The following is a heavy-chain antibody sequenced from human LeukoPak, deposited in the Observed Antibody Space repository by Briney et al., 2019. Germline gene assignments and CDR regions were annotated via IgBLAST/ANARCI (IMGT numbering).Heavy chain of an antibody. CDR2: ISGSGGST. V-gene: IGHV3-23*01. D-gene: IGHD2-21*01. Sequence: GGSLRLSCAASGFTFSSYAMSWVRQAPGKGLEWVSAISGSGGSTYYADSVKGRFTISRDNSKNTLYLQMNSLRAEDTALYYCAKPGEASNYYFDYWGQGALVTVSS. J-gene: IGHJ4*02. CDR3: AKPGEASNYYFDY. CDR1: GFTFSSYA.